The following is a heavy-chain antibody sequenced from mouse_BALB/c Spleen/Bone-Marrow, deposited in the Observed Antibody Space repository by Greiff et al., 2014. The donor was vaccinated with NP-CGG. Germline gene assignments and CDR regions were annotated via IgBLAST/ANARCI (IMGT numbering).Heavy chain of an antibody. CDR2: IDPANGNT. J-gene: IGHJ4*01. V-gene: IGHV14-3*02. CDR1: GFNIKDTY. D-gene: IGHD4-1*01. Sequence: DVHLVESGAELVKPGASVKLSCTASGFNIKDTYMHWVKQRPGQGLEWIGRIDPANGNTKYDPKFQGKATITADASSNTAYLQLSSLTSEDTAVYYCARWEYYAMDYWGQGTSVTVSS. CDR3: ARWEYYAMDY.